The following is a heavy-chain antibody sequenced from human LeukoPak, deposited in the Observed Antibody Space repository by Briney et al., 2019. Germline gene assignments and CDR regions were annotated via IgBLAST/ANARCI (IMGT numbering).Heavy chain of an antibody. D-gene: IGHD4-23*01. J-gene: IGHJ4*02. CDR3: LPYGGYSDPFNY. CDR1: GFTFNSYG. Sequence: QAGGSLRLSCAASGFTFNSYGMHWVRQAPGKGLEWVAFIQYDGSDKYYADSVKGRFTISRDNSKNTLYLQLNSLRAEDTAVYYCLPYGGYSDPFNYWGQGTLVTVSS. V-gene: IGHV3-30*02. CDR2: IQYDGSDK.